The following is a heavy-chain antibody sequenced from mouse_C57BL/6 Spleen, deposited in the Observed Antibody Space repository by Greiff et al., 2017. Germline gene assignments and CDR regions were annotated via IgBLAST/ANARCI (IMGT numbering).Heavy chain of an antibody. CDR3: ARWGVTTGFAY. J-gene: IGHJ3*01. CDR1: GYTFTRYW. Sequence: QVQLQQPGAELVMPGASVKLSCKASGYTFTRYWMHWVKQRPGQGLEWIGEIDPSDSYTNYNQKFKGKSTLTVYKSSSTAYMQLSSLTSEDAAVYYCARWGVTTGFAYWGQGTLVTVSA. CDR2: IDPSDSYT. D-gene: IGHD2-2*01. V-gene: IGHV1-69*01.